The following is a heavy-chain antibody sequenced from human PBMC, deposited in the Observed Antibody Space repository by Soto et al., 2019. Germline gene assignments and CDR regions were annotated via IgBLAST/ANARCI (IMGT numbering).Heavy chain of an antibody. CDR1: GGSISSSSYY. CDR2: IYYSGGT. D-gene: IGHD1-26*01. J-gene: IGHJ4*02. Sequence: PSETLYLTCTVSGGSISSSSYYWGWIRQPPGKGLEWIGSIYYSGGTYYNPSLKSRVTISVDTSKNQFSLKLSSVTAADTAVYYCARHGPGGSYSDYWGQGTLVTVSS. CDR3: ARHGPGGSYSDY. V-gene: IGHV4-39*01.